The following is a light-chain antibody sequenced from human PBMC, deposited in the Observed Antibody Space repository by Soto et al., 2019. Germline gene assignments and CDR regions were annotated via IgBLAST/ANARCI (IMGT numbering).Light chain of an antibody. CDR3: QQRSNWPF. CDR1: QSVSSY. V-gene: IGKV3-11*01. J-gene: IGKJ2*01. Sequence: EIVLTQSPATLSLSPGERATLSCRASQSVSSYLAWYQQKPGQAPRLLIYDASNRATGIPARFSGSGSGTAFTLTISSLEPEYFAVYYCQQRSNWPFFGQGTKLEIK. CDR2: DAS.